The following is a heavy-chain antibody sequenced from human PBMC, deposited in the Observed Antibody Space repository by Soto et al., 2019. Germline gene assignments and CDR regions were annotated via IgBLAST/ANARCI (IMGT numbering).Heavy chain of an antibody. Sequence: QVQLVESGGGVVQPGRSLRLSCSASGFTFSDYTMHWVRQAPGRGLEWVAIILYDESDQYYSDSEKGRFTISRDNSKNTLYLQMHSLTTEDTAVYDCAKDGTHPWSKQYYFDSWGQGALVTVSS. CDR1: GFTFSDYT. CDR3: AKDGTHPWSKQYYFDS. V-gene: IGHV3-30*18. D-gene: IGHD1-26*01. CDR2: ILYDESDQ. J-gene: IGHJ4*02.